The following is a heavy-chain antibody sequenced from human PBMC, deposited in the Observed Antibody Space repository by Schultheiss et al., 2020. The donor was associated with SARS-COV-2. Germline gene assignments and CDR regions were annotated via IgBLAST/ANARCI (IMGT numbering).Heavy chain of an antibody. Sequence: TLSLTCAVSGYSISSGYYWGWIRQPPGKGLEWIGSIYHSGSTYYNPSLKSRVTISVDTSKNQFFLKLGSVTASDTAVYYCARGPPYYYDSSGRYWYFDLWGRGTLVTVSS. D-gene: IGHD3-22*01. V-gene: IGHV4-38-2*01. J-gene: IGHJ2*01. CDR1: GYSISSGYY. CDR2: IYHSGST. CDR3: ARGPPYYYDSSGRYWYFDL.